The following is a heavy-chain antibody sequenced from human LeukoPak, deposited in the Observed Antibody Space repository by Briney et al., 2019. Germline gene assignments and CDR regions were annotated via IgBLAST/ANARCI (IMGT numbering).Heavy chain of an antibody. CDR2: IIPIFAAT. V-gene: IGHV1-69*13. D-gene: IGHD1-14*01. CDR1: GGTFSSFA. CDR3: ARGPPLTFDHTPEGYYHYYMDV. J-gene: IGHJ6*03. Sequence: SVKVSCKTSGGTFSSFAIAWVRQAPGQGLEWMAGIIPIFAATNYAQAFQGRVSLTADESTSTVYMELSGLRYDDTAVYYCARGPPLTFDHTPEGYYHYYMDVWGEGTTVTISS.